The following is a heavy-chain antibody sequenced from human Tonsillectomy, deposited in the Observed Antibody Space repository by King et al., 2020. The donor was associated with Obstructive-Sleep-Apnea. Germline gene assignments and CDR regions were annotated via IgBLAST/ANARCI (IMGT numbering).Heavy chain of an antibody. V-gene: IGHV4-34*01. CDR3: ARYTTARQLVHDAFDI. CDR2: INHSGSS. D-gene: IGHD6-13*01. Sequence: VQLQQWGAGLLKPSETLSLTCAVYGGSFSGYYWSWIRQPPGKGLEWIGEINHSGSSNYNTSLKSRVTISVDTSKNQFSLKLSSVTAADTAVYYCARYTTARQLVHDAFDIWGQGTMVTVSS. J-gene: IGHJ3*02. CDR1: GGSFSGYY.